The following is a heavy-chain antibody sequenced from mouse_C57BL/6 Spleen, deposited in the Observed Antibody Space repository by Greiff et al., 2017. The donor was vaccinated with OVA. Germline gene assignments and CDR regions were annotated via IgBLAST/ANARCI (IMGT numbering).Heavy chain of an antibody. J-gene: IGHJ2*01. CDR1: GYAFSSYW. V-gene: IGHV1-80*01. CDR2: IYPGDGDT. D-gene: IGHD2-5*01. CDR3: ARSYYSNYVASFFDY. Sequence: QVQLKESGAELVKPGASVKISCKASGYAFSSYWMNWVKQRPGKGLEWIGQIYPGDGDTNYNGKFKGKATLTADKSSSTAYMQLSSLTSEDSAVYFCARSYYSNYVASFFDYWGQGTTLTVSS.